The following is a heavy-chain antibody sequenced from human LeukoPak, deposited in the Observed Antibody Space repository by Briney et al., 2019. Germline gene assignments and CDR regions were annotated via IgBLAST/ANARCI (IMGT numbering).Heavy chain of an antibody. J-gene: IGHJ4*02. V-gene: IGHV1-2*02. D-gene: IGHD6-13*01. CDR2: INPNSGAT. CDR3: ARARIAAAGTRRYCYFDY. Sequence: ASVKVSCKASGYTFIGYYMHWVRQAPGQGLEWMGWINPNSGATNYAQNLQGRVTMTTDTSTTTAYMELRSLRSDDTAVYYCARARIAAAGTRRYCYFDYWGQGTLVTVSS. CDR1: GYTFIGYY.